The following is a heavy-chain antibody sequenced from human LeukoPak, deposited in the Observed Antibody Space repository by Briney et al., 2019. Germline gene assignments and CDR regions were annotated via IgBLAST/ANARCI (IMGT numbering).Heavy chain of an antibody. J-gene: IGHJ4*02. CDR2: ISGSGTTI. D-gene: IGHD6-13*01. Sequence: PGGSLRLSCAASGFTFSDYYMSWIRQAPGKGLEWVSYISGSGTTIYYGDSVKGRFTISRGNAKNSVYLQMNSLRAEDTAVYYCVRVSSWYNIGDYWGQGALVTVS. CDR3: VRVSSWYNIGDY. V-gene: IGHV3-11*01. CDR1: GFTFSDYY.